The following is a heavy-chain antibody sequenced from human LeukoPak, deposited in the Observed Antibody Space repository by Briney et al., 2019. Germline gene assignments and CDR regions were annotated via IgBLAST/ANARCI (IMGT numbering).Heavy chain of an antibody. Sequence: GGSLRLSCAASGFTFSTYSMNWVRHAPGKGLEWVSSISSSSNYIYYADSVKGRFTISRDNSKNSLYLQMNSLRAEDTAVYYCARDIRDCVAVTGTSWFDPWGQGTLVTVSS. CDR2: ISSSSNYI. J-gene: IGHJ5*02. CDR3: ARDIRDCVAVTGTSWFDP. V-gene: IGHV3-21*01. CDR1: GFTFSTYS. D-gene: IGHD6-19*01.